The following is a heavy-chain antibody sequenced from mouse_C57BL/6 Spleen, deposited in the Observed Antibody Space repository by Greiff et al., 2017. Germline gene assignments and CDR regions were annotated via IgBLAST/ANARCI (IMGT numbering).Heavy chain of an antibody. CDR3: SITFLWVADYYFDY. D-gene: IGHD6-1*01. J-gene: IGHJ2*01. V-gene: IGHV5-9-1*02. CDR2: ISSGGDYI. Sequence: DVKLVESGEGLVKPGGSLKLSCAASGFTFSSYAMSWVRQTPEKRLEWVAYISSGGDYIYYADTVKGRFTLSRDNARNTLYLQMSSLKSEDTAMYYCSITFLWVADYYFDYWGQGTTLTGSS. CDR1: GFTFSSYA.